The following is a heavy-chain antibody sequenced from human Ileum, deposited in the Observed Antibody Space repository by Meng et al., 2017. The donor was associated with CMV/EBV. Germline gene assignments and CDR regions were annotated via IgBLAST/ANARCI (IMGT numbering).Heavy chain of an antibody. J-gene: IGHJ5*02. CDR1: GASISSGDYY. V-gene: IGHV4-30-4*08. CDR2: IFFSGNT. Sequence: QVQLLESGPGPVKPLQTLSLSCVVSGASISSGDYYWSWIRQPPGKGLEWIGYIFFSGNTYYNPSLNNRVIISIDTPRNQFSLKVDSVTAADTAVYYCARFRIAALGNLFDPWGHGTLVTVSS. D-gene: IGHD6-13*01. CDR3: ARFRIAALGNLFDP.